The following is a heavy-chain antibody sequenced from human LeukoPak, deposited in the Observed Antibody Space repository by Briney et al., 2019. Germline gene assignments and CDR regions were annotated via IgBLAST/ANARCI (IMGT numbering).Heavy chain of an antibody. CDR3: ARPLTGN. J-gene: IGHJ4*02. CDR1: GGSFSGYY. CDR2: LNHSGRT. D-gene: IGHD1-1*01. V-gene: IGHV4-34*01. Sequence: SETLSLTCAGYGGSFSGYYWSWIRQPPGKGLEWSGELNHSGRTTYNPSLKSRVTISVDTSKNQFSLKLSSVTAAATAVYYCARPLTGNWGQGTLVTVSS.